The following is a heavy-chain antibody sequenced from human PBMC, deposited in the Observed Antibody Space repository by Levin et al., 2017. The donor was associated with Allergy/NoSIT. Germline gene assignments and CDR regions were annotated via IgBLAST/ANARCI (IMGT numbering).Heavy chain of an antibody. J-gene: IGHJ4*02. CDR3: ANLGIAAAGGHELDY. CDR2: ISSSSSTI. V-gene: IGHV3-48*01. Sequence: GGSLRLSCAASGFTFSSYSMNWVRQAPGKGLEWVSYISSSSSTIYYADSVKGRFTISRDNAKNSLYLQMNSLRAEDTAVYYCANLGIAAAGGHELDYWGQGTLVTVSS. CDR1: GFTFSSYS. D-gene: IGHD6-13*01.